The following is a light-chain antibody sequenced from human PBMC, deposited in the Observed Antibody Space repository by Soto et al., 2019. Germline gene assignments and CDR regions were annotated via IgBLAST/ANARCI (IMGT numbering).Light chain of an antibody. V-gene: IGLV3-9*01. Sequence: SYELTQSLSVSVALGQTAKITWGGNDIGSTNVHWYQQKPGQAPVLVIYRDAIRPSGIPERFSGANSGNTATLTIGRAPAGDEAHYYCQLWHSSTVVFGGGTTLTVL. CDR3: QLWHSSTVV. CDR2: RDA. CDR1: DIGSTN. J-gene: IGLJ2*01.